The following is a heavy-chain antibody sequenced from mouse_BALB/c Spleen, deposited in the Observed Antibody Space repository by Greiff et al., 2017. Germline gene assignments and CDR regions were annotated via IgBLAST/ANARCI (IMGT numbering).Heavy chain of an antibody. D-gene: IGHD1-1*01. CDR2: IRSKSNNYAT. CDR3: VITTVVALRLWYFDV. Sequence: EVQLVESGGGLVQPKGSLKLSCAASGFTFNTYAMNWVRQAPGKGLEWVARIRSKSNNYATYYADSVKDRFTISRDDSQSMLYLQMNNLKTEDTAMYYCVITTVVALRLWYFDVWGAGTTVTVSS. CDR1: GFTFNTYA. V-gene: IGHV10-1*02. J-gene: IGHJ1*01.